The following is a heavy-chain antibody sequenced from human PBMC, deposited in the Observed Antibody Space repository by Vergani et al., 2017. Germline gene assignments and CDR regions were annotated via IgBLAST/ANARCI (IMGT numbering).Heavy chain of an antibody. D-gene: IGHD3-9*01. V-gene: IGHV4-4*07. J-gene: IGHJ5*02. Sequence: QVQLQESGPGLVKPSETLSLTCTVSGGSISSYYWSWIRQPAGKGLEWIGRIYTSGSTNYNPSLKSRVTMSVDTSKNQFSLKLSSVTAADTAVYYCAHVLRYFDQIGFDPWGQGTLVTVSS. CDR1: GGSISSYY. CDR2: IYTSGST. CDR3: AHVLRYFDQIGFDP.